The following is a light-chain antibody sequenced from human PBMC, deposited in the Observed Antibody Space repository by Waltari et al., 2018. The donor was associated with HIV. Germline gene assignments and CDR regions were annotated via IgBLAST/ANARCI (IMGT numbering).Light chain of an antibody. V-gene: IGKV3-15*01. Sequence: EIVMTQSPATLSVSPGESAILSCRASQSVTTNLAWYQQKPGQAPRLLIYGASTRATGIPARFSGSGSGTGFTRTISSLQSEDFAIYYCQQYNNWPPEDTFGQGTKLEIK. CDR1: QSVTTN. CDR2: GAS. CDR3: QQYNNWPPEDT. J-gene: IGKJ2*01.